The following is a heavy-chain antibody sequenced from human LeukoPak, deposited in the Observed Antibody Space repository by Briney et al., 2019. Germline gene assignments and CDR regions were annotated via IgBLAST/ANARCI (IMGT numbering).Heavy chain of an antibody. Sequence: QPGGSLRLSCAASGFTFSSYSMNWVRQAPGKGLEWVSYISSSSSTIYYADSVKGRFTISRDNAKNSLYLQMNSLRDEDTAVYYCARTKEKDYGDYGVPPHFDYWGQGTLVTVSS. CDR1: GFTFSSYS. CDR3: ARTKEKDYGDYGVPPHFDY. V-gene: IGHV3-48*02. D-gene: IGHD4-17*01. J-gene: IGHJ4*02. CDR2: ISSSSSTI.